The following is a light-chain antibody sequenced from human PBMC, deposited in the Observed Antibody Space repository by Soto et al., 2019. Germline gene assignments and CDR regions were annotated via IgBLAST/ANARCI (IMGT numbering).Light chain of an antibody. CDR3: QSYDSSLSGCV. CDR2: VNS. J-gene: IGLJ1*01. V-gene: IGLV1-40*01. Sequence: QSVLTQPPSVSGAPGQRVTISCTGSSSNIGAGYDVHWYQQLPGTAPKLLIYVNSNRPSGVPDRFSGSKSGTSASLAITGLQAEDEADYYCQSYDSSLSGCVFGTGTKVPVL. CDR1: SSNIGAGYD.